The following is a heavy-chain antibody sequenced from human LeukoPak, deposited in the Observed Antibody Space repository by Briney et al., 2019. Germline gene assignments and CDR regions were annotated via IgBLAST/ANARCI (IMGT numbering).Heavy chain of an antibody. Sequence: GGSLRLSCEASGFSFSTYSMNWVRQAPGKGLEWVSSISSSTYYIYYADSVKGRFTVSRDNAKNSLYLQMNRLRAEDTAVYYCARHPSSGWYFYYYYMDVWGKGTTVTISS. J-gene: IGHJ6*03. CDR3: ARHPSSGWYFYYYYMDV. V-gene: IGHV3-21*01. CDR1: GFSFSTYS. D-gene: IGHD6-19*01. CDR2: ISSSTYYI.